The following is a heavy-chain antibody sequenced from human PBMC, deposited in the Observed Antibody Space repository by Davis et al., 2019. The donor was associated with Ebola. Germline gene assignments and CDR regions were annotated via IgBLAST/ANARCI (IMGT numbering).Heavy chain of an antibody. J-gene: IGHJ4*02. CDR1: GFMFDDYA. CDR3: AKPIGWFGESSSLRN. Sequence: GESLKISCAASGFMFDDYAMHWVRQVPGKGLEWVSLISDDGASTYYADSLKGRVTISRDNSKNTLYLQMDSLRSEDTAVYYCAKPIGWFGESSSLRNWGQGTLVTVSS. D-gene: IGHD3-10*01. CDR2: ISDDGAST. V-gene: IGHV3-43*02.